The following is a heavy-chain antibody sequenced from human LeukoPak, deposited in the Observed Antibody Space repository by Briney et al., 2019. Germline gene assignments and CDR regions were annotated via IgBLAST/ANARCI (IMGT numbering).Heavy chain of an antibody. Sequence: SETLSLTCTVSGGSISSGSYYWSWIRQPAGKGLGWIGRIYTSGSNNYNPSLKSRVTISVDTSKNQFSLKLSSVTAADTAVYYCARDARGYGGRWFDPWGQGTLVTVSS. J-gene: IGHJ5*02. D-gene: IGHD3-22*01. V-gene: IGHV4-61*02. CDR1: GGSISSGSYY. CDR2: IYTSGSN. CDR3: ARDARGYGGRWFDP.